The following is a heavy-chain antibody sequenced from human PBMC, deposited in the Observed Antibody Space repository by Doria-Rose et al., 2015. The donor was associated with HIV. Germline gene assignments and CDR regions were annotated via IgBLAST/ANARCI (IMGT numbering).Heavy chain of an antibody. V-gene: IGHV2-26*01. D-gene: IGHD6-13*01. J-gene: IGHJ4*02. Sequence: SGPVLVKPTETLTLTCTVSGVSLSSPGMGVSWIRQPPGKALEWLANIISDDERSYKASLKSRLTISRGTSNSQVVLTMTDMDTVDTATYYCARIKSSRWYHKYYFDFWGQGTLVIVSA. CDR1: GVSLSSPGMG. CDR2: IISDDER. CDR3: ARIKSSRWYHKYYFDF.